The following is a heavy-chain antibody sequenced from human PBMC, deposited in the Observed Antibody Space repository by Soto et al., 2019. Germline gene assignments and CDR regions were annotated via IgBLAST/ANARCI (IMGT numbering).Heavy chain of an antibody. D-gene: IGHD6-6*01. V-gene: IGHV3-33*01. J-gene: IGHJ6*02. CDR3: ARDRRGYSSPSRYYYGMDV. CDR2: IWYDGSNK. Sequence: PGGSLRLSCAASGFTFSSYGMHWVRQAPGKGLEWVAVIWYDGSNKYYADSVKGRFTISRDNSKNTLYLQMNSLRVEDTAVYYCARDRRGYSSPSRYYYGMDVWGQGTTVTVSS. CDR1: GFTFSSYG.